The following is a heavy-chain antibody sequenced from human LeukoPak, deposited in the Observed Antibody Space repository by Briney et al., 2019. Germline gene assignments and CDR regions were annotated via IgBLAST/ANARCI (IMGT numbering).Heavy chain of an antibody. CDR1: GFTFSRYA. J-gene: IGHJ4*02. CDR2: ISHDGSNK. CDR3: ARVGYYSSGPFSYFDY. D-gene: IGHD3-10*01. V-gene: IGHV3-30-3*01. Sequence: PGGSLRLSCAASGFTFSRYAMHWVRQAPGKGLEWVAVISHDGSNKHYADSVKGRFTISRDSSENTLYLQMNSLRVEDTAIYYCARVGYYSSGPFSYFDYWGQGTLVTVSS.